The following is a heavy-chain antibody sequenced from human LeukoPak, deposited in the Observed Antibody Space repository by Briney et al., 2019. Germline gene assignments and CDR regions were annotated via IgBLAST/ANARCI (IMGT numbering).Heavy chain of an antibody. J-gene: IGHJ6*03. CDR3: ARGDEPTYYYGSGSYPPGYMDV. CDR1: GFTFSSYW. V-gene: IGHV3-74*01. CDR2: INSDGSST. Sequence: GGSLRLSCAASGFTFSSYWMHWVRQAPGKGLVWVSRINSDGSSTSYADSVKGRFTISRDNAKNTLYLQMNSLRAEDTAVYYCARGDEPTYYYGSGSYPPGYMDVWGKGTTVTVSS. D-gene: IGHD3-10*01.